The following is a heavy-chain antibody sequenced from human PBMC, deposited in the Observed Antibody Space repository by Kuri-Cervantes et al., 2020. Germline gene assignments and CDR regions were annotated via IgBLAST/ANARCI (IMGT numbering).Heavy chain of an antibody. D-gene: IGHD3-10*01. Sequence: GGSLRLSCAASGFTFSSYAMHWVRQAPGKGLEWVVVISYDGSNKYYVDSVKGRFTISRDNSKNTLYLQMNSLRAEDTAAYYCASAYGSGSYTFDYWGQGTLVT. V-gene: IGHV3-30-3*01. CDR3: ASAYGSGSYTFDY. CDR1: GFTFSSYA. J-gene: IGHJ4*02. CDR2: ISYDGSNK.